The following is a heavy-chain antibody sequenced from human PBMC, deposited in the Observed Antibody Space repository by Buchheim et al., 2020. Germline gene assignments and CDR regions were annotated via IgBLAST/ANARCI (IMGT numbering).Heavy chain of an antibody. J-gene: IGHJ4*02. CDR1: GFTFSSYT. D-gene: IGHD3-22*01. CDR2: ISSSSSTI. V-gene: IGHV3-48*01. CDR3: ARDQFDTSGYYYFDY. Sequence: EVQLVESGGGLVQPGGSLRLSCAASGFTFSSYTMNWVRQAPGKGLEWVSYISSSSSTIYYAASVKGRFTIFRDNAKNSLYLQMNSLRAEDTAVYYCARDQFDTSGYYYFDYWGQGTL.